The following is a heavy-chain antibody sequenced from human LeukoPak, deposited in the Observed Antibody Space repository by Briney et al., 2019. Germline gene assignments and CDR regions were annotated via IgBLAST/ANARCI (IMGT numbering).Heavy chain of an antibody. V-gene: IGHV3-23*01. J-gene: IGHJ4*02. Sequence: GGSLRLSRVASGFTFTSDGMSWVRQAPGKGLEWVSALSGSGGTTYYADSVKGRFTISRDNSKNTLFLQMNSLRVEDTAVYYCAKAVYSTSWPLVYWGQGTQVTVSS. D-gene: IGHD6-13*01. CDR3: AKAVYSTSWPLVY. CDR1: GFTFTSDG. CDR2: LSGSGGTT.